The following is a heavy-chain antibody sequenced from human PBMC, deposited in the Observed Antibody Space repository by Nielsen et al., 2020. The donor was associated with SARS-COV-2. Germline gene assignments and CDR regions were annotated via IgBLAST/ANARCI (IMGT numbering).Heavy chain of an antibody. D-gene: IGHD6-13*01. Sequence: RQAPGKGLEWVSYISSSGSTIYYADSVTGRSTISRDNAKNSLYLQMNSLRAEDTAVYYCARARPYSSSWPYIPYYYYGMDVWGQGTTVTVSS. J-gene: IGHJ6*02. CDR2: ISSSGSTI. V-gene: IGHV3-11*01. CDR3: ARARPYSSSWPYIPYYYYGMDV.